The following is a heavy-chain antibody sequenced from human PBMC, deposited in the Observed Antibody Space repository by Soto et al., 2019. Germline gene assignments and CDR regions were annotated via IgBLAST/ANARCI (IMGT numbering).Heavy chain of an antibody. CDR2: ISGSGGST. CDR1: GFTFSSYA. J-gene: IGHJ4*02. Sequence: EVQLLESGGGLVQPGGSLRLSCAASGFTFSSYAMSWVRQAPGKGLEWVSAISGSGGSTYYADSVKGRFTISRDNSKNTLYLQMNSLRAEDTAVYYCAKFHSTIFGVVKNHYFDYWGQGTLVTVSS. D-gene: IGHD3-3*01. CDR3: AKFHSTIFGVVKNHYFDY. V-gene: IGHV3-23*01.